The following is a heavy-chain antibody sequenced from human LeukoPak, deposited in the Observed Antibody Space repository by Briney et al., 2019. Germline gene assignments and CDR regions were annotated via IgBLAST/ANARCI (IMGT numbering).Heavy chain of an antibody. CDR1: GFTVSSND. V-gene: IGHV3-53*01. CDR3: ARGYSGSYSFGY. Sequence: GGSLRLSCAASGFTVSSNDMSWVRQAPGKGLEWVSVIYSGGSTYYADSVKGRFTISRDNSKNTLYLQMNSLRAEDTAVYYCARGYSGSYSFGYWGQGTLVTVSS. D-gene: IGHD1-26*01. CDR2: IYSGGST. J-gene: IGHJ4*02.